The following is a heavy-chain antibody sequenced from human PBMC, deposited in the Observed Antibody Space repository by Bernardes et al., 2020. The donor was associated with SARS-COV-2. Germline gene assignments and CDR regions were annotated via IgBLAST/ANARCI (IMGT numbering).Heavy chain of an antibody. CDR1: GGSISSSSYY. D-gene: IGHD3-22*01. Sequence: SETLSLTYTVSGGSISSSSYYWGWIRQPPGKGLEWIGSIYYSGSTYYNPSLKSRVTISVDTSKNQFSLKLSSVTAADTAVYYCARQERHYYDSSGSYFDYWGQGTLVTVSS. CDR2: IYYSGST. V-gene: IGHV4-39*01. CDR3: ARQERHYYDSSGSYFDY. J-gene: IGHJ4*02.